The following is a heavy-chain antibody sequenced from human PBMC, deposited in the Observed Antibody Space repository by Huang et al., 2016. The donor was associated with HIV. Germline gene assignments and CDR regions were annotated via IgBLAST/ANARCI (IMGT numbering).Heavy chain of an antibody. J-gene: IGHJ6*02. CDR2: IDSGDKK. Sequence: VQLVESGGALVQPGGSLRLSCAASGFPVTTNYMNWVRQAPGKGGVWVSTIDSGDKKSNADSVKGRFTVSRDNSKKTMYLQMNSLRFEDTATYYCAREMMVRGVSVPITDGYFYYGMDVWGHGTTVSVSS. V-gene: IGHV3-53*01. CDR1: GFPVTTNY. D-gene: IGHD3-10*01. CDR3: AREMMVRGVSVPITDGYFYYGMDV.